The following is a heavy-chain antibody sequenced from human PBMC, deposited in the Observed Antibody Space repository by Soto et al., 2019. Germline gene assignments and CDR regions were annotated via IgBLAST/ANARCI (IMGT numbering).Heavy chain of an antibody. Sequence: GASVKVSCKASGYTFTSYDINWVRQAPGQGLEWMGRIIPILGTANYAQKFQGRVTITADESTSTAYMELSSLRSEDTAVYYCARDEGVDGYSYGRTYYYYYGMDVWGQGTTVTVSS. CDR2: IIPILGTA. V-gene: IGHV1-69*11. CDR1: GYTFTSYD. J-gene: IGHJ6*02. D-gene: IGHD5-18*01. CDR3: ARDEGVDGYSYGRTYYYYYGMDV.